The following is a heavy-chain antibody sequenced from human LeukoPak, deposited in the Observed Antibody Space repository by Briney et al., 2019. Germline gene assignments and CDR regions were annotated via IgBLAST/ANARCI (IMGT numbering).Heavy chain of an antibody. CDR2: ISAYNGNT. V-gene: IGHV1-18*01. CDR3: ARNKVHLNNFDY. D-gene: IGHD2/OR15-2a*01. Sequence: ASVKVSCKASGYTFTSYGIIWVRQAPGQGLEWMGWISAYNGNTNYAQKLQGRVTMTTDTSTSTAYMELRSLRSDDTAVYYCARNKVHLNNFDYWGQGTLVTVSS. CDR1: GYTFTSYG. J-gene: IGHJ4*02.